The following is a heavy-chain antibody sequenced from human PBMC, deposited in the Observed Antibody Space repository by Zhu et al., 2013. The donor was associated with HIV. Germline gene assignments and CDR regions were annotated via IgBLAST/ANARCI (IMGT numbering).Heavy chain of an antibody. Sequence: VQLVESGGGLIQPGGSLRLSCAASGFTVSSNYMSWVRQAPGKGLEWVSVIYSGGSTYYADSVKGRFTISRDNSKNTLYLQMNSLRAEDTAVYYCARNSYYDILTGYYPSSDWGQGTLVTVSS. J-gene: IGHJ4*02. CDR1: GFTVSSNY. CDR3: ARNSYYDILTGYYPSSD. V-gene: IGHV3-53*01. D-gene: IGHD3-9*01. CDR2: IYSGGST.